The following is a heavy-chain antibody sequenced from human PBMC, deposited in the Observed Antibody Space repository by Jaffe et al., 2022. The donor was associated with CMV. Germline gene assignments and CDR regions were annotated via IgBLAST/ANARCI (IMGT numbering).Heavy chain of an antibody. D-gene: IGHD6-19*01. CDR1: GASISSSNSY. Sequence: QLQLQESGPGLVKPSETLSLTCTVSGASISSSNSYWGWIRQPPGKGLEWIGSIYYSGSTYYNPSLKSRVTISVDTSKNQFSLKLSSVTAADTAVYYCARHRPPAYSSGWDYWGQGTLVTVSS. CDR3: ARHRPPAYSSGWDY. V-gene: IGHV4-39*01. J-gene: IGHJ4*02. CDR2: IYYSGST.